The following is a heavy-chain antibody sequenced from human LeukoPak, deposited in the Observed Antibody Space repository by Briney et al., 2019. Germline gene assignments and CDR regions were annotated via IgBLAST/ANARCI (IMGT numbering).Heavy chain of an antibody. Sequence: PGGSLRLSCAASGFTFSNYGMHWVRQAPGKGLEWVALLHDGSNKYYADSVKGRFTISRDNSKNTLYLQINSLRAEDTAVYYCARDKVPPRSNWFDPWGQGTLVTVSS. CDR2: LHDGSNK. V-gene: IGHV3-30*02. D-gene: IGHD1-1*01. CDR1: GFTFSNYG. CDR3: ARDKVPPRSNWFDP. J-gene: IGHJ5*02.